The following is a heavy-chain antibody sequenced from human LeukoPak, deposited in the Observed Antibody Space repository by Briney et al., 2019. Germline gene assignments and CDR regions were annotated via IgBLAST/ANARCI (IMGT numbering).Heavy chain of an antibody. CDR3: TTALYCSGGSCYSVVHYYYMDV. J-gene: IGHJ6*03. CDR1: GFTFSNAW. D-gene: IGHD2-15*01. V-gene: IGHV3-15*01. CDR2: IKSKTDGGTT. Sequence: GGSPRLSCAASGFTFSNAWMSWVRQAPGKGLELVGRIKSKTDGGTTDYAAPVKGRFTISRDDSKNTLYLQMNSLKTEDTAVYYCTTALYCSGGSCYSVVHYYYMDVWGKGTTVTVSS.